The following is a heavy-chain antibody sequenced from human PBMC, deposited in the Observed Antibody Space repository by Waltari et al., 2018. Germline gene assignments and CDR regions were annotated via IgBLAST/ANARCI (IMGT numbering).Heavy chain of an antibody. J-gene: IGHJ4*02. D-gene: IGHD3-10*01. CDR3: ARIDGSGSYYGVDY. Sequence: QLQLQESGPGLVKPSETLSLTCTVSGGSISDSTYYWGWIRQPPGKGLGWIGSIDYSWSTDYNPSLRSRVTISVDTSKTQFALKLSSVTAADTAVYYCARIDGSGSYYGVDYWGQGTLVTVSS. CDR2: IDYSWST. V-gene: IGHV4-39*01. CDR1: GGSISDSTYY.